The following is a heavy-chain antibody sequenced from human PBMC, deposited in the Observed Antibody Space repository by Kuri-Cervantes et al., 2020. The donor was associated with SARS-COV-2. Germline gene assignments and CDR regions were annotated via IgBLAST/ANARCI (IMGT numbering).Heavy chain of an antibody. J-gene: IGHJ4*02. V-gene: IGHV4-4*07. CDR3: ARSSSWYAVDY. D-gene: IGHD6-13*01. CDR2: IYTSGST. CDR1: GGSISSYY. Sequence: GSLRLSCTVSGGSISSYYWSWIRQPAGKGLEWIGRIYTSGSTNYNPSLKSRVTMSVDTSKNQFSLKLSSVTAADTAVYYCARSSSWYAVDYWGQGTLVTV.